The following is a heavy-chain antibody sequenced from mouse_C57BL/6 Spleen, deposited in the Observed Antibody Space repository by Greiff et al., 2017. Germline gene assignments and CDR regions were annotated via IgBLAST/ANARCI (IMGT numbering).Heavy chain of an antibody. J-gene: IGHJ2*01. CDR1: GYTFTDYY. D-gene: IGHD1-1*01. V-gene: IGHV1-26*01. Sequence: VQLQQSGPELVKPGASVKISCKASGYTFTDYYMNWVQQSHGKSLEWIGDINPNNGGTSYNQKFKGKATLTVDKSSSTAYMELRSLTSEDSAVYYCARPGSSYDYFDYWGQGTTLTVSS. CDR2: INPNNGGT. CDR3: ARPGSSYDYFDY.